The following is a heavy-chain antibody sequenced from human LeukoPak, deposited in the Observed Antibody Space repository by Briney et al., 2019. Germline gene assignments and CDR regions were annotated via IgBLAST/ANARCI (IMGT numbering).Heavy chain of an antibody. D-gene: IGHD2/OR15-2a*01. V-gene: IGHV1-69*05. CDR3: ARGGDSSTFYGAFDI. CDR1: GGTFRSYA. CDR2: IIPIFDTP. J-gene: IGHJ3*02. Sequence: SVKVSCKASGGTFRSYAISWVRQAPGQGLEWMGGIIPIFDTPNYAQNFQGRVTITTDESTSTAYMELSSLRSEDTAVYYCARGGDSSTFYGAFDIWGQGTMVTVSS.